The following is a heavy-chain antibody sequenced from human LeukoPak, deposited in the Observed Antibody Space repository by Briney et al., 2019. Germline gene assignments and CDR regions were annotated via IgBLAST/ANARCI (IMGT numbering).Heavy chain of an antibody. J-gene: IGHJ5*02. CDR1: GGSISDSDFY. CDR2: IHYSGHT. D-gene: IGHD2-8*02. CDR3: ARSYCTGATRPRRWFHP. Sequence: SETLSLTCTISGGSISDSDFYWGWIRQAPGQGLEWLGNIHYSGHTYYNPSLSSRVAISVVTSNQFSLRLTSVTAADTAVYHCARSYCTGATRPRRWFHPWGQGTLLTVSS. V-gene: IGHV4-39*01.